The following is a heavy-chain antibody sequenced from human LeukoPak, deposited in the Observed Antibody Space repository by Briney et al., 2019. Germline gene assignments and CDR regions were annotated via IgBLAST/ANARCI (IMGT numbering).Heavy chain of an antibody. D-gene: IGHD6-19*01. CDR1: GFTFSGYG. J-gene: IGHJ4*02. Sequence: GGSLRLSCAASGFTFSGYGMHWARQSPGKGLEWVAVIWYDGSNKYYADSVKGRFTISRDNSKNTLYLQMNSLRAEDTAVYYCARVRGSGQGLDYWGQGTLVTVSS. CDR2: IWYDGSNK. CDR3: ARVRGSGQGLDY. V-gene: IGHV3-33*01.